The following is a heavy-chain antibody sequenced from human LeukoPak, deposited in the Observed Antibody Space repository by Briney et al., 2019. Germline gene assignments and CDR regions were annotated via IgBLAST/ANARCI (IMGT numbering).Heavy chain of an antibody. CDR1: GFTFSSYA. V-gene: IGHV3-23*01. D-gene: IGHD3-16*02. Sequence: PGGSLRLSCAASGFTFSSYAMSWVRQAPGKGLEWVSAISGSGGSTYYADSVKGRFTISRDNSKNTLYLQMYSLRAEDTAVYYCAKDKPTDYDYIWGSYRTLYMDVWGKGTTVTVSS. J-gene: IGHJ6*03. CDR2: ISGSGGST. CDR3: AKDKPTDYDYIWGSYRTLYMDV.